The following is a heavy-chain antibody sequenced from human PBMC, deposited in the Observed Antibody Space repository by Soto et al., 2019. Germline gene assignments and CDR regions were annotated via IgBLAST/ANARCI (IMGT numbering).Heavy chain of an antibody. Sequence: QVQLVESGGGVVQPGRSLRLSCAASGFTFSSYGMHWVRQAPGKGLEWVAVIWYDGSNKYYADSVKGRFTISRDNSKNKLYLQMNSLRAEDMVVYYCAIDLGLAARISYGMDVWGQGTTVTVSS. D-gene: IGHD6-6*01. CDR3: AIDLGLAARISYGMDV. J-gene: IGHJ6*02. CDR2: IWYDGSNK. V-gene: IGHV3-33*01. CDR1: GFTFSSYG.